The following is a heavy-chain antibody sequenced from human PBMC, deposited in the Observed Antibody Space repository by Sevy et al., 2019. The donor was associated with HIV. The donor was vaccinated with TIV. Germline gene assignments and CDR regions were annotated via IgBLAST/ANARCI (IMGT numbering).Heavy chain of an antibody. V-gene: IGHV3-11*06. CDR1: GFTFSAYY. CDR2: ISGAGTYT. Sequence: GGSLRLSCAASGFTFSAYYMTWIRHAPGKGLEWVSYISGAGTYTNYVESVKGRFTISRDNSKNSLYLQMNSLRAEDTAVYFCARSRSNYGDYYFDYWGQGILVTVSS. J-gene: IGHJ4*02. CDR3: ARSRSNYGDYYFDY. D-gene: IGHD4-17*01.